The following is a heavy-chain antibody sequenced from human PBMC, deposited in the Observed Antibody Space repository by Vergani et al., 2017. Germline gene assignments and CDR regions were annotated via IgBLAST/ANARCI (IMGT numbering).Heavy chain of an antibody. CDR2: IYYSGST. D-gene: IGHD3-10*01. V-gene: IGHV4-31*03. CDR1: GGSISSSSYY. CDR3: ARALTTMVRGVIIPPNWFDP. Sequence: QLQLQESGPGLVKPSETLSLTCTVSGGSISSSSYYWSWIRQHPGKGLEWIGYIYYSGSTYYNPSLKSRVTISVDTSKNQFSLKLSSVTAADTAVYYCARALTTMVRGVIIPPNWFDPWGQGTLVTVSS. J-gene: IGHJ5*02.